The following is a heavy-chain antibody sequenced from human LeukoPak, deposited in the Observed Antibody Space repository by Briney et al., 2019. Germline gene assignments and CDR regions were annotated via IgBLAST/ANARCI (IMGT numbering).Heavy chain of an antibody. J-gene: IGHJ4*02. CDR1: GYTFTGYY. V-gene: IGHV1-2*06. Sequence: GASVKVSCTASGYTFTGYYMHWVRQAPGQGLEWMGRINPNSGGTNYAQKFQGRVTMTRDTSISTAYMELSRLRSDDTAVYYCAKSTFFSGGLGYWGQGTLVTVSS. CDR2: INPNSGGT. D-gene: IGHD1-26*01. CDR3: AKSTFFSGGLGY.